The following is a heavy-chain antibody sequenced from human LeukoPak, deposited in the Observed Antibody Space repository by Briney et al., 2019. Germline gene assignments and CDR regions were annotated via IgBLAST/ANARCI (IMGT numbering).Heavy chain of an antibody. D-gene: IGHD1-26*01. J-gene: IGHJ4*02. V-gene: IGHV3-9*02. Sequence: GGSLRLSCAASGFTSDDYAMHWVRQAPGKGLEWVSGISWNSGSIGYADSVKGRFTIFRDNAKNSLYLQMNSLRAEDTALYYCAKDSSSGSSYFDYWGQGTLVTVSS. CDR3: AKDSSSGSSYFDY. CDR2: ISWNSGSI. CDR1: GFTSDDYA.